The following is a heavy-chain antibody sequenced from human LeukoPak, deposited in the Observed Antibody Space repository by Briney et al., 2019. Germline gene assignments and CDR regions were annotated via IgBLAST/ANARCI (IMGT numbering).Heavy chain of an antibody. Sequence: GGSLRLSCAASVFTFDDFAMHWVRQAPGKGLEWVSLISGDGGTTYYTDSVKGRFTISRDNSNSSLYLQMNSLRAEDSALYYCAKDRRGGQLWSQTDSWGQGTLVTVSS. V-gene: IGHV3-43*02. CDR3: AKDRRGGQLWSQTDS. CDR1: VFTFDDFA. D-gene: IGHD3-16*01. CDR2: ISGDGGTT. J-gene: IGHJ4*02.